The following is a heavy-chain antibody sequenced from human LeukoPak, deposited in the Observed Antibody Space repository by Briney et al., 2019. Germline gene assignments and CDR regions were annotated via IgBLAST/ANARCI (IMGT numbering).Heavy chain of an antibody. CDR1: GFTFNKYA. D-gene: IGHD6-13*01. J-gene: IGHJ6*02. CDR3: AKTTRYSNSPMDV. V-gene: IGHV3-23*01. Sequence: GGSLRLSCAASGFTFNKYAMSWVRQDPGKGLEWVSAMSGNAYYADSVKGRFTISRDDSKNTLYLQMNSLRADDTAIYYCAKTTRYSNSPMDVWGQGTTVTVSS. CDR2: MSGNA.